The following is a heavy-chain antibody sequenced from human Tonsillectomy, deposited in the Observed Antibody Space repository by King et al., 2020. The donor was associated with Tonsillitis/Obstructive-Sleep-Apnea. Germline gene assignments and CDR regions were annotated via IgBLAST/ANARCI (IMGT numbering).Heavy chain of an antibody. CDR2: ISSSSSYI. Sequence: QLVQSGGGLVKPGGSLRLSCAASGFTFSSYSMNWVRQAPGKGLEWGSSISSSSSYIYYADSVKGRFTISRDNAKNSLYLQMNSLRAEDTAGYYCARDLFCSSTSCYALRDYWGQGTLVTVSS. CDR1: GFTFSSYS. J-gene: IGHJ4*02. CDR3: ARDLFCSSTSCYALRDY. D-gene: IGHD2-2*01. V-gene: IGHV3-21*01.